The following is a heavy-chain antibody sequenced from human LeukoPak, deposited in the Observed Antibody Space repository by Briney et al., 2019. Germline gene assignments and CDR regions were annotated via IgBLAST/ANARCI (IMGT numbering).Heavy chain of an antibody. D-gene: IGHD3-22*01. CDR1: GYTFTSYY. V-gene: IGHV1-46*01. Sequence: GASVKVSCKASGYTFTSYYMHWVRQAPGQGLEWMGIINPSGGSTSYAQKFQGRVTMTRDMSTSTVYMELSSLRSEDTAVYYCARENLYYYDSSGYWTGYFDYWGQGTLVTVSS. J-gene: IGHJ4*02. CDR2: INPSGGST. CDR3: ARENLYYYDSSGYWTGYFDY.